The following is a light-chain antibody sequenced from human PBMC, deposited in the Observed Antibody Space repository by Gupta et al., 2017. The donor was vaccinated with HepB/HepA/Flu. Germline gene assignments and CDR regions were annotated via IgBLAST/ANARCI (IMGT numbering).Light chain of an antibody. CDR1: QSISSW. V-gene: IGKV1-5*03. CDR3: QQENSYVCS. J-gene: IGKJ2*04. CDR2: KAS. Sequence: DIQMTQSPSTLSASVGDRVTITCRASQSISSWLAWYQQKPGKAPRLLIYKASSLESGVPSRFSGSGSGTEFTLTISSLQPDDFATYYCQQENSYVCSFGQGTKLEIK.